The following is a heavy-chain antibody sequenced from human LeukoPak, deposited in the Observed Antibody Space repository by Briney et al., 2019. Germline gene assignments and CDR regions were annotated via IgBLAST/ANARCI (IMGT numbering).Heavy chain of an antibody. CDR2: ISGSGGST. CDR1: GFTFSSYA. CDR3: AKRGSSGWDYYYMDV. D-gene: IGHD6-19*01. Sequence: PGGSLRLSCAASGFTFSSYAMSWVRQAPGKGLEWVSAISGSGGSTYYADSVKSRFTISRDNSKNTLYLQMNSLRAEDTAVYYCAKRGSSGWDYYYMDVWGKGTTVTVSS. J-gene: IGHJ6*03. V-gene: IGHV3-23*01.